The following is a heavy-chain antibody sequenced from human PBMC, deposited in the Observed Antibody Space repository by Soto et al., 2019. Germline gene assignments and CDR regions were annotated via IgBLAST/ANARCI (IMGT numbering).Heavy chain of an antibody. V-gene: IGHV5-10-1*01. CDR3: ARHHYCSYGLCYVDY. CDR2: IDPSDSYT. Sequence: PGESLKISCKGSGYSFTNSWITWVRQMPGKGLEWMGRIDPSDSYTNYSPSVQGHVTISADKSISTAYLQWSSLRASDTAMYYCARHHYCSYGLCYVDYWGQGTLDTVSS. J-gene: IGHJ4*02. D-gene: IGHD2-8*01. CDR1: GYSFTNSW.